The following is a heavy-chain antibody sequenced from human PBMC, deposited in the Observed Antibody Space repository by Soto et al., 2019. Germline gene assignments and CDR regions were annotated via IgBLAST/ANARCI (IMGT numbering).Heavy chain of an antibody. CDR2: IYYSGST. J-gene: IGHJ5*02. CDR3: AREGWNDAGDWFDP. CDR1: GGSISSGGYY. Sequence: QVQLQESGPGLVKPSQTLSLTCTVSGGSISSGGYYWSWIRQHPGKGLEWIGYIYYSGSTYYNPSLKSRVTISVDTSKNQFSLKLSSVTAADTAVYCCAREGWNDAGDWFDPWGQGTLVTVSS. D-gene: IGHD1-1*01. V-gene: IGHV4-31*03.